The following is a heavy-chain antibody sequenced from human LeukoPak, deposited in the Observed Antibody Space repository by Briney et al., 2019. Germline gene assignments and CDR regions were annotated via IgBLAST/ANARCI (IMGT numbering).Heavy chain of an antibody. CDR1: GFTFSSYA. CDR3: ARGRQNSGSYSDAFDI. D-gene: IGHD1-26*01. Sequence: PGGSLRLSCAASGFTFSSYAMSWVRQAPGKGLEWVSDISGSGIRKNDADSVKGRFTISRDNAKNSVFLQMNSLRAEDTAVYYCARGRQNSGSYSDAFDIWGQGTMVTVSS. J-gene: IGHJ3*02. CDR2: ISGSGIRK. V-gene: IGHV3-23*01.